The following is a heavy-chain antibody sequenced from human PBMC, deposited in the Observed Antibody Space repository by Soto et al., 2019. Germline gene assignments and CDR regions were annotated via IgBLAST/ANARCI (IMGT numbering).Heavy chain of an antibody. Sequence: KPSDTLSLTCTVSGGSISSSSYCWGWIRQPPGKGLEWIGSIYYSGSTYYNPSLKSRVTISVDTSKNQFSLKLSSVTAADTAVYYCARLPPYDYVWGSYRPYYFDYWGQGTLVTVSS. V-gene: IGHV4-39*01. CDR2: IYYSGST. CDR3: ARLPPYDYVWGSYRPYYFDY. CDR1: GGSISSSSYC. D-gene: IGHD3-16*02. J-gene: IGHJ4*02.